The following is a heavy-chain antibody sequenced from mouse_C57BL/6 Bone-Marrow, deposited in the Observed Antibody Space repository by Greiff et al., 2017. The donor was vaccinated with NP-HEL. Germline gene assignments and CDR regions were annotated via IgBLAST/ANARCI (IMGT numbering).Heavy chain of an antibody. J-gene: IGHJ3*01. V-gene: IGHV5-9*01. D-gene: IGHD2-4*01. CDR2: ISGGGGNT. Sequence: EVMLVESGGGLVKPGGSLKLSCAASGFTFSSYTMSWVRQTPEKRLEWVATISGGGGNTYYPDSVKGRFTIFRDNAKNTLYLQMRSLRSEDTALYYCARPLIYYDYAWFAYWGQGTLVTVSA. CDR1: GFTFSSYT. CDR3: ARPLIYYDYAWFAY.